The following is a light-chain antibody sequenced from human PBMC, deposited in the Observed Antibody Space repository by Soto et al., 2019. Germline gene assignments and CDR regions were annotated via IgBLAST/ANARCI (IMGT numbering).Light chain of an antibody. V-gene: IGLV3-21*04. CDR1: NIGSKS. Sequence: SYELTQPPSVSVAPGKTARITCGGNNIGSKSVHWYQQKPGQAPVLVIYYDSDRPSGIPERFSGSNSGNTATLTISRVEAGDEADYYCQVWDSSSDPLFGGGTKHTVL. CDR3: QVWDSSSDPL. J-gene: IGLJ2*01. CDR2: YDS.